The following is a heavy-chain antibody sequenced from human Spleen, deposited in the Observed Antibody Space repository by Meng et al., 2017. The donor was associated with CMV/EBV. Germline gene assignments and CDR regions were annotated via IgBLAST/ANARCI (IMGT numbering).Heavy chain of an antibody. CDR2: ISAHNGKT. V-gene: IGHV1-18*01. J-gene: IGHJ4*02. D-gene: IGHD5-24*01. CDR3: ASKDGYNEDFDY. Sequence: ASVKVSCKASGYIFTNYGVSWVRQAPGQGLEWMGWISAHNGKTNYGQKFQGRVTMTTDTSTNTAYMELRSLRSEDTAVYYCASKDGYNEDFDYWGQGTLVTVSS. CDR1: GYIFTNYG.